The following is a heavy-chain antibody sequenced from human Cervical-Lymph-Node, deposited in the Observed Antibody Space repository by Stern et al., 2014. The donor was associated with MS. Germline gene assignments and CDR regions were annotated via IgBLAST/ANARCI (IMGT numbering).Heavy chain of an antibody. CDR2: VHYSGTT. CDR1: GGSISSYY. CDR3: AGSGTYYPDY. D-gene: IGHD3-3*01. V-gene: IGHV4-59*08. Sequence: VQLEESGPGLVKPSETLSLTCSVSGGSISSYYWNWIRQPPGKGLEWIANVHYSGTTNYNPSLTSRVTILLYTSMNKKSLKLTSVPAADTAVYYCAGSGTYYPDYWGQGILVTVSS. J-gene: IGHJ4*02.